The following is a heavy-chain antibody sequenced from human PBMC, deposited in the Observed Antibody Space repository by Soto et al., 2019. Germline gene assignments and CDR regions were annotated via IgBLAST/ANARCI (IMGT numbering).Heavy chain of an antibody. D-gene: IGHD4-17*01. V-gene: IGHV3-33*01. CDR2: IWYDGTNK. CDR1: GFTFSSYG. Sequence: QVQLVESGGGVVQPGRSLRLSCATSGFTFSSYGMHWVRQGPGKGLEWVAVIWYDGTNKYYADSVNGRFTISRDDSKNTXXLRMNSLRAEDTAVYYCAIGPMTTVTTWGDWYFDLWGRGTLVTVSS. CDR3: AIGPMTTVTTWGDWYFDL. J-gene: IGHJ2*01.